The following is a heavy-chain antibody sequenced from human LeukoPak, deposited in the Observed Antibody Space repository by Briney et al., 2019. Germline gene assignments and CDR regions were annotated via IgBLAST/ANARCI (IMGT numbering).Heavy chain of an antibody. D-gene: IGHD4-23*01. CDR2: ISAGSSTI. J-gene: IGHJ4*02. CDR3: ARDLSGGNSRGAFDY. CDR1: GFTFSTYS. V-gene: IGHV3-48*02. Sequence: GGSLRLSCAASGFTFSTYSMNWVRRAPGKGLEWVSYISAGSSTIFYTDSVKGRFTISRDNAKNSLYLQMHSLRDDDTAVYYCARDLSGGNSRGAFDYWGQGTLVTVSS.